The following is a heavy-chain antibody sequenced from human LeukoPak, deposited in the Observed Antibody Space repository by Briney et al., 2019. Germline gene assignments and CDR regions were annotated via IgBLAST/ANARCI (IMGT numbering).Heavy chain of an antibody. V-gene: IGHV3-23*01. Sequence: PGGTLRLSCAASGFTFSNHGMNWVRQAPGKGLEWVSGISPSGDITYYADSVKGRFTVSRDNFKNTLYLQMNSQRTEDTAVYFCAKDDAWLRYACWGPGTLVTVSS. CDR3: AKDDAWLRYAC. CDR2: ISPSGDIT. D-gene: IGHD5-12*01. J-gene: IGHJ4*02. CDR1: GFTFSNHG.